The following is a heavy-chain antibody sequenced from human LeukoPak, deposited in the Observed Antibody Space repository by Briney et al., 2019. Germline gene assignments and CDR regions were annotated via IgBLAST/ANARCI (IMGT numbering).Heavy chain of an antibody. Sequence: GASVKVSCKASGYTFTSYDINWVRQAPGQGLEWMGWISAYNGNTNYAQKLQGRVTMTTDTSTSTAYMELRSLRSDDTAVHYCARVFRGAAEYFQHWGQGTLVTVSS. CDR1: GYTFTSYD. CDR3: ARVFRGAAEYFQH. D-gene: IGHD3-16*01. J-gene: IGHJ1*01. CDR2: ISAYNGNT. V-gene: IGHV1-18*01.